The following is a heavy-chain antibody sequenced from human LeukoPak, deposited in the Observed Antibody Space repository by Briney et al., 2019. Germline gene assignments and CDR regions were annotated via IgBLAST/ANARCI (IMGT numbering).Heavy chain of an antibody. CDR3: ARGLYISSWPNFDY. Sequence: GGSLRLSCAASGFTFRSFEMNWVRQAPGKGLEWVSYISSSGTTIYYADSVKGRFTISRDNAKNSLYLQMNSLRAEDTAVYYCARGLYISSWPNFDYWGQGTLVTVSS. CDR1: GFTFRSFE. J-gene: IGHJ4*02. CDR2: ISSSGTTI. D-gene: IGHD6-13*01. V-gene: IGHV3-48*03.